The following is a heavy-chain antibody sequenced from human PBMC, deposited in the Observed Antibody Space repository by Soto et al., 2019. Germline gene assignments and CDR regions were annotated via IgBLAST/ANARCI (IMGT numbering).Heavy chain of an antibody. CDR3: ASYDSSQPYYYYGMDV. CDR1: GGTFSSYA. Sequence: SVKVSCKASGGTFSSYAISWVRQAPGQGLEWMGGIIPIFGTANYAQKFQGRVTITADESTSTAYMELSSLRSEDTAVYYCASYDSSQPYYYYGMDVWGQGTTVTVSS. CDR2: IIPIFGTA. D-gene: IGHD3-22*01. V-gene: IGHV1-69*13. J-gene: IGHJ6*02.